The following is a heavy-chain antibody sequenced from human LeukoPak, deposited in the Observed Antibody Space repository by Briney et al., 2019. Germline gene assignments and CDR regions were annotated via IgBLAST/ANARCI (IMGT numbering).Heavy chain of an antibody. Sequence: PGGSLRLSCAASGFTFSDYSMNWVRQAPGKGLEWISYIGIDSGNTNYADSVKGRFTISGDKAKNSLYLQMNSLRVEDPAVYYWAGDYKYAFDNWGQGTLVTVSS. CDR2: IGIDSGNT. CDR3: AGDYKYAFDN. J-gene: IGHJ4*02. V-gene: IGHV3-48*01. CDR1: GFTFSDYS. D-gene: IGHD5-24*01.